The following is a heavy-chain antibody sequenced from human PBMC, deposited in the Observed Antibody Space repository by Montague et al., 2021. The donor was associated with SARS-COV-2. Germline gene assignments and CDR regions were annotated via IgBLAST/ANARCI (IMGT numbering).Heavy chain of an antibody. CDR2: IYWGDDK. CDR3: ARIPEYSSGGGPDWYFDL. D-gene: IGHD6-19*01. CDR1: GFSLSTTGVG. J-gene: IGHJ2*01. V-gene: IGHV2-5*02. Sequence: PALVKPTQTLTLTCTFSGFSLSTTGVGVGWIRQPPGKALEWLALIYWGDDKRYSPSLKTRLAITKDTSKNQVVLTMTDMDPVDTGTYYCARIPEYSSGGGPDWYFDLWGRGTLVTVSS.